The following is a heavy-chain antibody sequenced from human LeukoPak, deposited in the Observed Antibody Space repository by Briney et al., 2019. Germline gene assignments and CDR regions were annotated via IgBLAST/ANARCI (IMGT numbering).Heavy chain of an antibody. J-gene: IGHJ5*02. V-gene: IGHV3-21*01. CDR2: ICSSSSYI. Sequence: GGSLRLSCAASGFTFSSYSMNWVRQAPGKGLEWVSSICSSSSYIYYADSVKGRFTISRDNAKNSLYLQTNSLRAEDTAVYYCARENRNYYDSSGYYPENWFDPWGQGTLVTVSS. D-gene: IGHD3-22*01. CDR1: GFTFSSYS. CDR3: ARENRNYYDSSGYYPENWFDP.